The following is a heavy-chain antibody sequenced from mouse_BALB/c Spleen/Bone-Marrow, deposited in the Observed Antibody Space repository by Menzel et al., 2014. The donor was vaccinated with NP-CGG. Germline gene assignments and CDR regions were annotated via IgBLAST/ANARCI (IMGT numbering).Heavy chain of an antibody. V-gene: IGHV7-3*02. J-gene: IGHJ4*01. CDR3: ARFPMDY. CDR1: GFTFTDYY. CDR2: IRNKANGYTT. Sequence: EVMLVESGGGLVQPGGSLRLSCTTSGFTFTDYYTSWVRQPPGKALEWLAFIRNKANGYTTEYSASVKGRFTISRDNSQSILYLQMNTLRDEDSATYYCARFPMDYWGQGTSVTVS.